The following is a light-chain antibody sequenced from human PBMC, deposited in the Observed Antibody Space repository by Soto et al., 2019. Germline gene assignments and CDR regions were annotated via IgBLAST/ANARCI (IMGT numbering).Light chain of an antibody. Sequence: DIQMTQSPSSVSASVGDRVTITCRASQDISRWLAWFQQRPGKAPKLLIFSGSTLQPGVPSRFSGSRSGTDFILTISSLQPEDFVPYYCQQTNSFPLSFGGGTKVEFK. CDR3: QQTNSFPLS. CDR2: SGS. CDR1: QDISRW. V-gene: IGKV1-12*01. J-gene: IGKJ4*02.